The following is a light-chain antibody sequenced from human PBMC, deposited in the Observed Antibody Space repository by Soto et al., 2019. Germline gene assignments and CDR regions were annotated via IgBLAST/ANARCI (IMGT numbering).Light chain of an antibody. CDR2: GNN. CDR3: QSYDSSLSAYV. V-gene: IGLV1-40*01. CDR1: SSNIGAGYD. Sequence: QSVLTQPPSVSGAPGQRVTISCTGNSSNIGAGYDVHWYQQLPGTAPKLLIHGNNNRPSGVPDRFSGSKSGTSASLAITGLQAEDEADYYCQSYDSSLSAYVFGPGTKVTVL. J-gene: IGLJ1*01.